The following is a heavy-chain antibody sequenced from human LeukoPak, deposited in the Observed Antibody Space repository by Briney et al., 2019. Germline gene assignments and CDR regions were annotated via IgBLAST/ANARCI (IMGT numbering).Heavy chain of an antibody. CDR3: ARNSGWYGIS. D-gene: IGHD6-19*01. Sequence: GGSLRLSCAASGFTFTNYWMSWVRQAPGKGLELVANIKQDRSEKYYVDSVKGRFTISRDNSKNTLYLQLNSLSDEDTAVYFCARNSGWYGISWGQGTLVTVSS. CDR2: IKQDRSEK. CDR1: GFTFTNYW. J-gene: IGHJ4*02. V-gene: IGHV3-7*03.